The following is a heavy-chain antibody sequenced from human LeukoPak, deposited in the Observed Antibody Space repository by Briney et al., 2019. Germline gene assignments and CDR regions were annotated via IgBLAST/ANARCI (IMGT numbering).Heavy chain of an antibody. CDR1: GFTFSSYW. D-gene: IGHD3-3*01. Sequence: GGSLRLSCAASGFTFSSYWMSWVRQAPGKGLEWVANIKQDGSEKYYVDSVKGRFTISRDNAKNSPYLQMNSLRAEDTAVYYCARDRDFWSGYYFDYWGQGTLVTVSS. CDR2: IKQDGSEK. J-gene: IGHJ4*02. V-gene: IGHV3-7*01. CDR3: ARDRDFWSGYYFDY.